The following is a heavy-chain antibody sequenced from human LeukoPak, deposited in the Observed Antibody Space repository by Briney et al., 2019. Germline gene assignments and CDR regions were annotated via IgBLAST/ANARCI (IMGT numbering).Heavy chain of an antibody. V-gene: IGHV4-34*01. J-gene: IGHJ5*02. CDR2: INHSGST. CDR3: ARGYNLYSKVYNWFDP. Sequence: NPSETLSLTCAVYGGSFSGYYWSWIRQPPGKGLEWIGEINHSGSTNYNPSLKSRVTISVDTSKNRFSLKLSSVTAADTAVYYCARGYNLYSKVYNWFDPWGQGTLVTVSS. CDR1: GGSFSGYY. D-gene: IGHD1-1*01.